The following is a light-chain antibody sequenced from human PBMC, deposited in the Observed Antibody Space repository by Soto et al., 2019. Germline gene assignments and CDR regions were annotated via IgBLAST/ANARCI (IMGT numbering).Light chain of an antibody. CDR1: QSVLSSSNNKNY. Sequence: DIVMTQSPDSLAVSLGERATINCKSSQSVLSSSNNKNYLAWYQQKPGQPPNLLISWATTRESGVPDRVSGSGSGTDFTLTISSLQAEDVAIYYCQQYYGSTPTFGQGARGEIK. V-gene: IGKV4-1*01. J-gene: IGKJ1*01. CDR3: QQYYGSTPT. CDR2: WAT.